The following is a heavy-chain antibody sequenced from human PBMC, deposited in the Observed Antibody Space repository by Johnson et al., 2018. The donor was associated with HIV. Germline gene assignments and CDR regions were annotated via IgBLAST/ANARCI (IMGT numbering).Heavy chain of an antibody. CDR3: VKQYYGSGGAVHAFDI. J-gene: IGHJ3*02. V-gene: IGHV3-30*02. CDR1: GFTFSSYW. D-gene: IGHD3-10*01. CDR2: IRFDGSIE. Sequence: QVQLVESGGGLVQPGGSLRLSCAASGFTFSSYWMSWVRQAPGKGLEWVAFIRFDGSIEYQRDSVKGLFSISRDNSQNMLYLQMNSLRPEDTAVYYCVKQYYGSGGAVHAFDIWGQGTMVTVSS.